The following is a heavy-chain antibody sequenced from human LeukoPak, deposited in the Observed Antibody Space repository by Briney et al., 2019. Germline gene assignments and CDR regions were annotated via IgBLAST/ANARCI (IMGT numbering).Heavy chain of an antibody. J-gene: IGHJ4*02. D-gene: IGHD3-22*01. CDR2: ISWDGGST. Sequence: GGSLRLSCAASGFTFDDYAMHWVRQAPGKGLEWVSLISWDGGSTYYADSVKGRFTISRDNSKNTLYLQMNSLRAEDTAVYYCAKLALPKSYYDRDYFDYWGQGTLVTVSS. CDR3: AKLALPKSYYDRDYFDY. CDR1: GFTFDDYA. V-gene: IGHV3-43D*03.